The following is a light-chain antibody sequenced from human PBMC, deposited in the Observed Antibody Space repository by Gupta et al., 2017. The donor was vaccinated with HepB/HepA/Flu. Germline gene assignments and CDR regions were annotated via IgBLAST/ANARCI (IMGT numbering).Light chain of an antibody. CDR2: RNN. Sequence: QAGLTQPPSVSKGLRQTATLTCTGNSNNVGNHGAAWLQQHHGHHPNHLSYRNNNRPSGISERFSASKSADTASLTITGLQPDDEADYYCSTWDSSLSGRVFGGGTKLTVL. CDR1: SNNVGNHG. V-gene: IGLV10-54*04. J-gene: IGLJ2*01. CDR3: STWDSSLSGRV.